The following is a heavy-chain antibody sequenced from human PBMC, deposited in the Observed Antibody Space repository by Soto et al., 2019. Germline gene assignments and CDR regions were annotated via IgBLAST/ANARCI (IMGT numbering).Heavy chain of an antibody. V-gene: IGHV3-33*01. Sequence: GGSLRLSCAASGFTFSSYGMHWVRQAPGKGLEWVAVIWYDGSNKYYADSVKGRFTISRDNSKNTLYLQMNSLRAEDTAVYYCARDIPYTGEWRQLVRKHRHGMDVWGQGTTVTVSS. CDR1: GFTFSSYG. CDR3: ARDIPYTGEWRQLVRKHRHGMDV. J-gene: IGHJ6*02. CDR2: IWYDGSNK. D-gene: IGHD6-6*01.